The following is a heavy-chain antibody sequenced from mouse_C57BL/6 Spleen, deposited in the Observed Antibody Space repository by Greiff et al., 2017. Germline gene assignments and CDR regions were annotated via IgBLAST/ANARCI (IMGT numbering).Heavy chain of an antibody. CDR1: GYTFTSYG. D-gene: IGHD1-1*01. V-gene: IGHV1-81*01. CDR3: ARDYYGSLSCFAY. Sequence: QVQLQQSGAELARPGASVKLSCKASGYTFTSYGISWVKQRTGQGLEWIGEIYPRSGTPYYNEKFKGKATLTADKSSSTAYMELRSLTSEDSAVYFCARDYYGSLSCFAYWGQGTLVTVSA. J-gene: IGHJ3*01. CDR2: IYPRSGTP.